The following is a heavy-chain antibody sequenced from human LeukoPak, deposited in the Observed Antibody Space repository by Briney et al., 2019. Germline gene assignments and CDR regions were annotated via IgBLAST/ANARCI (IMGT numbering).Heavy chain of an antibody. J-gene: IGHJ4*02. V-gene: IGHV1-18*01. CDR1: GYTFTSYG. D-gene: IGHD3-10*01. CDR2: ISAYNGNT. Sequence: ASVKVSCKASGYTFTSYGISWVRQAPGQGLEWMGWISAYNGNTNYAQKLQGRVTMTTDTSTSTAYMELRSLRPDDTAVYYCAREWGITMVRGVIKGRGYFDYWGQGTLVTVSS. CDR3: AREWGITMVRGVIKGRGYFDY.